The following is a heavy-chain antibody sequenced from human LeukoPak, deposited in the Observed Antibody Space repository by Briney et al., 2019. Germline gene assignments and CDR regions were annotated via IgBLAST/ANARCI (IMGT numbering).Heavy chain of an antibody. CDR2: ISSSSSYI. CDR1: GFTFSSYS. CDR3: ARLSAFWSGYYPSTDY. D-gene: IGHD3-3*01. Sequence: GGSLRLSCATSGFTFSSYSMNWVRQAPGEGLEWVSSISSSSSYIYYADSVKGRFTISRDNAKNSLYLQMNSLRAEDTAVYYCARLSAFWSGYYPSTDYWGQGTLVTVSS. V-gene: IGHV3-21*01. J-gene: IGHJ4*02.